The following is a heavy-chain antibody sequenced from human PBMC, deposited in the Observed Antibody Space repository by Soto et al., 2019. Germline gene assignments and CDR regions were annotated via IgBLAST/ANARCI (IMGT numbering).Heavy chain of an antibody. CDR3: ARLYGLDAFDI. Sequence: SETLSLTCAVYGGSFSGYYWSWIRQPPGKGLEWIGEINHSGSTNYNPSLKSRVTISVDTSKNQFSLKLSSVTAADTAVYYCARLYGLDAFDIWGQGTMVTVSS. D-gene: IGHD3-16*02. CDR1: GGSFSGYY. V-gene: IGHV4-34*01. J-gene: IGHJ3*02. CDR2: INHSGST.